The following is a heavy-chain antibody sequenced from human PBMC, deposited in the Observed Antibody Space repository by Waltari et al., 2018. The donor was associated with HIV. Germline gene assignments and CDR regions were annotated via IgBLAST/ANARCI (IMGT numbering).Heavy chain of an antibody. CDR3: ARENILLLFGESYYNYYGMDV. D-gene: IGHD3-10*01. CDR1: GGSISGYY. J-gene: IGHJ6*02. CDR2: IDISGST. V-gene: IGHV4-4*07. Sequence: QVQLQESGPGLVKPSETLSLTCTVSGGSISGYYWSWIRQPAGKGLEWIGQIDISGSTNYNPALKSRVTMSLDASKNLFSLKMRSVTAADTAVYYCARENILLLFGESYYNYYGMDVWGQGTTVTVSS.